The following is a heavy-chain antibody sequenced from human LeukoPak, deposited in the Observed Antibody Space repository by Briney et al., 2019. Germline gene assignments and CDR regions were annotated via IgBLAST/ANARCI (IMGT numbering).Heavy chain of an antibody. J-gene: IGHJ4*02. V-gene: IGHV3-7*04. CDR2: MKEDGSQE. CDR3: TRVGYIDEGIDY. CDR1: GFTFSHYW. D-gene: IGHD5-24*01. Sequence: GGSLRLSCAASGFTFSHYWMTWVRQAPGKGLEWVANMKEDGSQETYVDSVKGRFTISRDNAKNSLYLQMNSLRAEDTAIYYCTRVGYIDEGIDYWGQGTLVTVSS.